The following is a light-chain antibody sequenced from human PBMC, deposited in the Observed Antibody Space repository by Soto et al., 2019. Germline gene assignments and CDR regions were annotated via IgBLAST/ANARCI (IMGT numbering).Light chain of an antibody. CDR2: EAS. J-gene: IGKJ1*01. V-gene: IGKV3-20*01. Sequence: VLTQSPGTLSFSPGERGTLSCRASQTVSSNYIAWYQQKPGRTPRLLIYEASRRASGIPDRFTGSGSGKDFTLTIGRLEPEDLAVYYCQQYGGSSRTFGQGTKVEIX. CDR3: QQYGGSSRT. CDR1: QTVSSNY.